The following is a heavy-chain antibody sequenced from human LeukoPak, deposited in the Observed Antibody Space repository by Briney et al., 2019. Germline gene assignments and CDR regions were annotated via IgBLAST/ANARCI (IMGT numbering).Heavy chain of an antibody. CDR1: GFTFSSYW. Sequence: GGSLRLSCAASGFTFSSYWMHWVRHAPGTGLVWVSRINSDGSSTSYADSVKGRFTISRDNAKNTLYLQMNSLRAEDTAVYYCARDEYYYDSSGYFPDYWGQGTLVTVSS. CDR3: ARDEYYYDSSGYFPDY. V-gene: IGHV3-74*01. CDR2: INSDGSST. D-gene: IGHD3-22*01. J-gene: IGHJ4*02.